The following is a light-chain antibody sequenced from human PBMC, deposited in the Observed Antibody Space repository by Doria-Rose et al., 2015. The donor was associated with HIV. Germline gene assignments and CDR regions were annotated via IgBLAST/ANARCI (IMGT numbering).Light chain of an antibody. J-gene: IGKJ1*01. CDR3: HQYGTSWT. Sequence: TQSPGTLSLSPGERATLSCRASQSFSSTYLAWYRQKPGQAPSLLIYDGSTRATGIPDGFSASASGTDFTLTINRLEPEDFALYYCHQYGTSWTFGQGTKVEI. CDR2: DGS. V-gene: IGKV3-20*01. CDR1: QSFSSTY.